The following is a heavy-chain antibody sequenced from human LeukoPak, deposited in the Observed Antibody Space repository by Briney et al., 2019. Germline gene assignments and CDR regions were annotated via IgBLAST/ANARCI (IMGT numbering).Heavy chain of an antibody. Sequence: PGGSLRLSCAASGFTFSSYAMSWVRQAPGKGLEWVSAVTGSGDSTYYADSVKGRFSISRDNSKNTLYLQMNSLRAEDTAVYYCAKGGYDILTGYYSYYYYSMDVWGQGTTVTVSS. V-gene: IGHV3-23*01. CDR1: GFTFSSYA. CDR2: VTGSGDST. J-gene: IGHJ6*02. D-gene: IGHD3-9*01. CDR3: AKGGYDILTGYYSYYYYSMDV.